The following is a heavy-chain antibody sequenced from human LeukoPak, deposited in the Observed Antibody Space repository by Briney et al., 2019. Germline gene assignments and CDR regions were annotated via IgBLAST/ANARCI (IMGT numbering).Heavy chain of an antibody. D-gene: IGHD6-6*01. CDR3: ARGSRSIAARIFDY. CDR1: GYTFTSYD. J-gene: IGHJ4*02. V-gene: IGHV1-8*03. CDR2: MNPNSGNT. Sequence: ASVKVSCKASGYTFTSYDINWVRQATGQGLEWMGWMNPNSGNTGYAQKIQGRVTITRNTSISTAYMELSSLRSEDTAVYYCARGSRSIAARIFDYWGQGTLVTVSS.